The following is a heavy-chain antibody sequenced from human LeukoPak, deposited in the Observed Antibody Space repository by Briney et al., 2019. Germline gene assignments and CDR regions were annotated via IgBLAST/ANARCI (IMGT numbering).Heavy chain of an antibody. J-gene: IGHJ4*02. CDR1: GFTFSSYS. CDR3: ARGGTAVARGEY. Sequence: GGSLRLSCAASGFTFSSYSMNWVRQAPGEGLEWVSYISNSGSTTYYADSVKGRFTISRDNAKNSLYLQMNSLRVEDTAVYYCARGGTAVARGEYWGQGTLVTVSS. CDR2: ISNSGSTT. V-gene: IGHV3-48*01. D-gene: IGHD6-19*01.